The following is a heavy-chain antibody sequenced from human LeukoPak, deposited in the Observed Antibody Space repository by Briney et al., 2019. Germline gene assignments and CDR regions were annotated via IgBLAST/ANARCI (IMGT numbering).Heavy chain of an antibody. CDR1: GFTFNIYA. J-gene: IGHJ5*02. Sequence: GGSLRLSCAASGFTFNIYAMNWVRQPPGKGLEWVSAISGSGDSTYYADSVKGRFTIARDNSKNTLYLHMNSLTAADTAVYYCAKDRGPYIGIDNNWFDPWGQGTLVPVSS. CDR3: AKDRGPYIGIDNNWFDP. CDR2: ISGSGDST. D-gene: IGHD1-26*01. V-gene: IGHV3-23*01.